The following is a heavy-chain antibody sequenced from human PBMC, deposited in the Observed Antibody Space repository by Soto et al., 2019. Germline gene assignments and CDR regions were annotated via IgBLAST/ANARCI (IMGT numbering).Heavy chain of an antibody. CDR1: GGSISSSSYY. Sequence: PSEILSLTCTVSGGSISSSSYYWGWIRQPPGKGLEWIGSIYYSGGTYYNPSLKSRVTISVDTSKNQFSLKLSSVTAADTAVYYCARPPRPDFWSGFSWFDPWGQGTLVTVSS. J-gene: IGHJ5*02. D-gene: IGHD3-3*01. CDR3: ARPPRPDFWSGFSWFDP. CDR2: IYYSGGT. V-gene: IGHV4-39*01.